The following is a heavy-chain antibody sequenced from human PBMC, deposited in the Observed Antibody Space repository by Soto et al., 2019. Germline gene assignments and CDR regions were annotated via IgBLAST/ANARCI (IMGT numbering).Heavy chain of an antibody. D-gene: IGHD2-21*02. Sequence: QVQLVQSGAEVKKPGSSVKVSCKASGGTFSSYALSWVRQAPGQGLEWMGGIIPIFGTANYAKRFQGRVKITAAESTSTAYMELSTLKPDDRTVYYCARRDGDFGQRDFDTWGQGTLVAVS. CDR2: IIPIFGTA. V-gene: IGHV1-69*19. CDR1: GGTFSSYA. CDR3: ARRDGDFGQRDFDT. J-gene: IGHJ4*02.